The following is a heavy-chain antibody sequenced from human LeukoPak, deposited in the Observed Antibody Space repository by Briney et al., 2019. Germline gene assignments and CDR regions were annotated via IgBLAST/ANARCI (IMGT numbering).Heavy chain of an antibody. CDR2: ISGSGGST. J-gene: IGHJ5*02. CDR3: AKDTVSKFDP. Sequence: PSETLSLTCTVSGGSISSGDYYWSWIRQAPGKALEWVSAISGSGGSTYYADSVKGRFTISRDNSKNTLYLQMNSLRAEDTAVYYCAKDTVSKFDPWGQGTLVTVSS. V-gene: IGHV3-23*01. D-gene: IGHD4-17*01. CDR1: GGSISSGDYY.